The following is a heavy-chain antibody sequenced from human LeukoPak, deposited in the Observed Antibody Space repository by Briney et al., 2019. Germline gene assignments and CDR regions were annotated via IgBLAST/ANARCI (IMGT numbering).Heavy chain of an antibody. J-gene: IGHJ5*02. V-gene: IGHV4-39*06. Sequence: SETLSLTCTVSGGSISSSSYYWGWIRQPPGKGLEWIGEINHSGSTNYNPSLKSRVTISVDTSKNQFPLKLSSVTAADTAVYYCARGRRFVDYYGSGSYYNGRNWFDPWGQGTLVTVSS. CDR3: ARGRRFVDYYGSGSYYNGRNWFDP. D-gene: IGHD3-10*01. CDR2: INHSGST. CDR1: GGSISSSSYY.